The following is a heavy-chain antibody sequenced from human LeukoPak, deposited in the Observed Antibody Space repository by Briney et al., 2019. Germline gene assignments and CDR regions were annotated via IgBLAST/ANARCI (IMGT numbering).Heavy chain of an antibody. CDR3: AKDLRLGPYLGYFQH. Sequence: GGSLRLSCAASGFTFSSYGMSWVRQAPGKGLEWVSAISGSGGSTYYADSVKGRFTISRDNSKNTLYLQMNSLRAEDTAVYYCAKDLRLGPYLGYFQHWGQGTLVTVSS. V-gene: IGHV3-23*01. J-gene: IGHJ1*01. CDR1: GFTFSSYG. CDR2: ISGSGGST.